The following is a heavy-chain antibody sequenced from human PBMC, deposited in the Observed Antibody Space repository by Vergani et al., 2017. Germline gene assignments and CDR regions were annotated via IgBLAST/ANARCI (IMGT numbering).Heavy chain of an antibody. CDR2: IYQCGGA. J-gene: IGHJ4*02. Sequence: QLHLQESGPGLVKPSETLSLTCTVSGGHITSSSYYWGWIRQPPGKGLEWIGNIYQCGGAYYNPSLKGRVTLSVDQSKNQFSLELTSVTAAYRAMYFCARTESFILRYFHGAFGGQGTLVTVSS. CDR3: ARTESFILRYFHGAF. D-gene: IGHD3-9*01. V-gene: IGHV4-61*05. CDR1: GGHITSSSYY.